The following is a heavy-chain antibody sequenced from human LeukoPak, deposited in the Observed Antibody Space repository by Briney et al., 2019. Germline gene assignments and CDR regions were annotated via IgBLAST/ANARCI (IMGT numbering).Heavy chain of an antibody. CDR3: ARSSDPGQQLVLFGYYYYYMDV. J-gene: IGHJ6*03. CDR2: IYYSGST. CDR1: GGSFSGYY. V-gene: IGHV4-34*01. Sequence: KSSETLSLTCAVYGGSFSGYYWSWIRQPPGKGLEWIGSIYYSGSTYYNPSLKSRVTISVDTSKNQFSLKLSSVTAADTAVYYCARSSDPGQQLVLFGYYYYYMDVWGKGTTVTISS. D-gene: IGHD6-13*01.